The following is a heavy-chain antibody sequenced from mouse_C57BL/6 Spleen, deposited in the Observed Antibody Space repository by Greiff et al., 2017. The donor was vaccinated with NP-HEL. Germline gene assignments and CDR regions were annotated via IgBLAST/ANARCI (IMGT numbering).Heavy chain of an antibody. J-gene: IGHJ3*01. CDR3: ARTYDSNSWFAY. Sequence: EVQLQQSGPELVKPGASVKMSCKASGYTFTDYNMHWVKQSHGKSLEWIGYINPNNGGTSYNQKFKGKATLTVNKSSSTAYMELRSLTSEDSAVYYCARTYDSNSWFAYWGQGTLVTVSA. CDR2: INPNNGGT. V-gene: IGHV1-22*01. CDR1: GYTFTDYN. D-gene: IGHD2-5*01.